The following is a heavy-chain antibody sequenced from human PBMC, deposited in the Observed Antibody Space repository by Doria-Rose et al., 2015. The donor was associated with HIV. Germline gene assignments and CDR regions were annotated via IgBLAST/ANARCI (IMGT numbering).Heavy chain of an antibody. CDR1: GFIFNTHT. D-gene: IGHD6-6*01. CDR2: ISSDGSDK. Sequence: GRSLRLFCAASGFIFNTHTMHWVRQAPGKGLEWVAVISSDGSDKYYADSVKGRFIIPRDNSNNTSYLQMNSLRAEDTALYYCARDRPTYSSSPLDFWGQGTLGTVSS. CDR3: ARDRPTYSSSPLDF. V-gene: IGHV3-30*04. J-gene: IGHJ4*02.